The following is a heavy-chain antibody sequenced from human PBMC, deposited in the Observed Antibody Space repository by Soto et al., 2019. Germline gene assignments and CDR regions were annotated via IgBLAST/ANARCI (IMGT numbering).Heavy chain of an antibody. D-gene: IGHD5-12*01. J-gene: IGHJ4*02. V-gene: IGHV4-34*01. Sequence: QVQLQQWGAGLLKPSETLSLTCVVYGGSLSGYYWSWIRQPPGKGLEWIGEIKDGGLTNYSPSLKSXXTXSAXRPKNQFSLKLYSVTAADTAVYYCARGQEGVVATHWDQGSLVTVSS. CDR3: ARGQEGVVATH. CDR2: IKDGGLT. CDR1: GGSLSGYY.